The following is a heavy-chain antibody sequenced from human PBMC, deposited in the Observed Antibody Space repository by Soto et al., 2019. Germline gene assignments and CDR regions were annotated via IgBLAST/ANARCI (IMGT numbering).Heavy chain of an antibody. D-gene: IGHD6-13*01. CDR3: ARNFGSSSWYLFDS. J-gene: IGHJ4*02. V-gene: IGHV4-4*08. CDR1: GGSISTSY. Sequence: SETLSLTCTVSGGSISTSYCRWIRQPPGKGLQWIGQIYGGGSTKYNPSLKSRVTLSVDTSKNQFSLKLSSVSAADTAVYYCARNFGSSSWYLFDSWGQGGLV. CDR2: IYGGGST.